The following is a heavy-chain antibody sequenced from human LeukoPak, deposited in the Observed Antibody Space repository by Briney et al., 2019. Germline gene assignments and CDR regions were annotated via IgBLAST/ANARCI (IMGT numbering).Heavy chain of an antibody. CDR1: GGSISSYF. V-gene: IGHV4-59*01. J-gene: IGHJ4*02. CDR3: ARGRRDGSYYFDY. Sequence: SETLSLTCTVSGGSISSYFWSWIRQSPAKGLEWIGYVYYTGSTNYNPSLTSRVTTSIDKSKNQFSLRLNSVTAADTAIYYCARGRRDGSYYFDYWGQGTLVTVSS. CDR2: VYYTGST.